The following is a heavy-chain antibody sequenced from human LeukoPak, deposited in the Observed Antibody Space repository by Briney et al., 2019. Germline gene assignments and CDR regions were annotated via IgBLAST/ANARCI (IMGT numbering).Heavy chain of an antibody. CDR2: ITDSGSTI. J-gene: IGHJ4*02. Sequence: GGSLRLSCAASGFTFSSYAMSWVRQAPGKGLEWVSYITDSGSTIHYADSVNGRFTISRDNAKNSLYLQMNSLRAEDSAVYYCAQGFSSGWYPYWGQGSLVSVSS. CDR1: GFTFSSYA. V-gene: IGHV3-48*04. CDR3: AQGFSSGWYPY. D-gene: IGHD6-19*01.